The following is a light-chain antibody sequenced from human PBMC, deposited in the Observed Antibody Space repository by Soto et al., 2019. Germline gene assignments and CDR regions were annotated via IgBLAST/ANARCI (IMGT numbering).Light chain of an antibody. CDR3: QQYGSSLLT. Sequence: EIVLTQSPGTLSLSPGERATLSCRASQSVSSSYLAWYQQKPGQAPRLLIYDASSRATGIPDRFSGSGSGTDFTLTFSRLEPEDFAVYYCQQYGSSLLTFGGGTKVEIK. V-gene: IGKV3-20*01. CDR2: DAS. J-gene: IGKJ4*01. CDR1: QSVSSSY.